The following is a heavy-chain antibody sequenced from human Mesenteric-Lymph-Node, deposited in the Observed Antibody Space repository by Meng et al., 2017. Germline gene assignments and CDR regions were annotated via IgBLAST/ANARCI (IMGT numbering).Heavy chain of an antibody. CDR2: IYYSGST. CDR1: GGSISSGGHS. J-gene: IGHJ4*01. CDR3: ARVDSSGYFLDY. V-gene: IGHV4-31*03. D-gene: IGHD3-22*01. Sequence: QVQLQESGPGLVKPSLTLSLTCTVPGGSISSGGHSWSWIRQHPGKGLEWIAYIYYSGSTYYNPSLKSRVILSVDTSKNQFSLKLSSVTAADTAVYYCARVDSSGYFLDYWGQGTLVTVSS.